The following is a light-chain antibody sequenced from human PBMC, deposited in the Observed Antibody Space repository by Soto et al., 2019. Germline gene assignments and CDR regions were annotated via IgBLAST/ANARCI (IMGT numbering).Light chain of an antibody. CDR1: QSISTW. CDR2: KAS. Sequence: DIQMTQSPSTLSASVGDRVTITCRASQSISTWLAWYQQKPGKAPNLLISKASSLESGVPSRFSGSGSGTEFTLTISSLQPDDFAAYFCQQYDTYSWTFGQGTKVEIK. CDR3: QQYDTYSWT. V-gene: IGKV1-5*03. J-gene: IGKJ1*01.